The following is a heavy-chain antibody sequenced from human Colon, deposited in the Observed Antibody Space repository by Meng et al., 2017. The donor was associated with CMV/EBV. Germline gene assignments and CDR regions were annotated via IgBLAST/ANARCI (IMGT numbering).Heavy chain of an antibody. CDR3: ARVVVVPAAMGRGWFDP. CDR1: GGSIATNY. CDR2: IYYSGST. Sequence: SETLSLTCTVSGGSIATNYYSWIRQSPGRGLEWIGYIYYSGSTNYNPSLKSRVTISVDTSKNQFSLKLSSVTAADTAVYYCARVVVVPAAMGRGWFDPWGQGTLVTVSS. D-gene: IGHD2-2*01. J-gene: IGHJ5*02. V-gene: IGHV4-59*01.